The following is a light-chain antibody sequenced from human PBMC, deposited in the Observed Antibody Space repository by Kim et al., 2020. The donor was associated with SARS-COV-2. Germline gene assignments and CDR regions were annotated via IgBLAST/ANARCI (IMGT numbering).Light chain of an antibody. V-gene: IGLV2-8*01. J-gene: IGLJ1*01. CDR2: EIT. CDR3: TSHANDNYV. Sequence: PGQAGTLSCSGTSTDFTTYNYVSWYQQHPGKAPKLIIYEITKRPSGVPDRFSGSKSGDTASLTVSGLQAEDEADYYCTSHANDNYVFGTGTRVTVL. CDR1: STDFTTYNY.